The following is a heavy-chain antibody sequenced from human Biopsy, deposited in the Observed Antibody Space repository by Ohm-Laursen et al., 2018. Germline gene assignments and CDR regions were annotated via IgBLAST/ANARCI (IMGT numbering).Heavy chain of an antibody. Sequence: GTLSLTCAVFGKTFSDYRWSWIRQPPGKGLEWIGQINQAGTTNYNPSLKSRVSISADASKYEFSLRLTFVTAADTAVYLCGNEVHGRDYWGLGAQVTVSS. V-gene: IGHV4-34*08. CDR1: GKTFSDYR. CDR3: GNEVHGRDY. J-gene: IGHJ4*02. D-gene: IGHD2-15*01. CDR2: INQAGTT.